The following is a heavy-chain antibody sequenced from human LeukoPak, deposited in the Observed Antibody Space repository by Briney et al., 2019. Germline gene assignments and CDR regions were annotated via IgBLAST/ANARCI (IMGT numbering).Heavy chain of an antibody. Sequence: GGSLRLSCAASGLTFSSYAMSWVRQAPGKGLEWVSGISGNSGSTYYADSVKGRFSISRDNSKNTLYLQMNSLRAEDTAVYYCANTFNFDYWGQGTLVTVSS. CDR1: GLTFSSYA. V-gene: IGHV3-23*01. CDR2: ISGNSGST. CDR3: ANTFNFDY. J-gene: IGHJ4*02.